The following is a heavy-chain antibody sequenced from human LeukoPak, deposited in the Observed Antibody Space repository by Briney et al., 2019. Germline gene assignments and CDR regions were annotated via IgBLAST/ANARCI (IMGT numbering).Heavy chain of an antibody. CDR2: IWYDGSNK. CDR3: ARAITRYCSGGSCYLIDY. Sequence: GGSLRPFCAASGFTFSSYGMHWVRQAPGKGLEWVAVIWYDGSNKYYADSVKGRFTISRDNSKNTLYLQMNSLRAEDTAVYYCARAITRYCSGGSCYLIDYGGQGTLVTVSS. CDR1: GFTFSSYG. V-gene: IGHV3-33*01. D-gene: IGHD2-15*01. J-gene: IGHJ4*02.